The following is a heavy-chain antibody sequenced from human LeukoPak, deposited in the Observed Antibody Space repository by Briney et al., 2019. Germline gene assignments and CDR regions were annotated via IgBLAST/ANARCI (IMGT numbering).Heavy chain of an antibody. CDR3: ARDRRGGYSGSRDAFDI. J-gene: IGHJ3*02. V-gene: IGHV3-53*01. CDR1: GFTVSSNY. D-gene: IGHD5-12*01. Sequence: GGSLRLSCAASGFTVSSNYMTWVRQAPGKGLEWVSVVYGGDTTYYADSVKGRFTISRDNSKNTLYLQMNSLRAEDTAVYYCARDRRGGYSGSRDAFDIWGQGTMVTVSS. CDR2: VYGGDTT.